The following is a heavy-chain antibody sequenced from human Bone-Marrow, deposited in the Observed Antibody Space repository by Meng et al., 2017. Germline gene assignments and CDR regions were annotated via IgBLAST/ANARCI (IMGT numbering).Heavy chain of an antibody. CDR2: INTNTGNP. Sequence: ASVTVSCKASGYTFTSYAMNWVRQAPGQGLEWMGWINTNTGNPTYAQGFTGRFVFSLDTSVSTAYLQISSLKAEDTAVYYCAREYSSGWYTYLSSYYFDYWGQGTLVTVSS. D-gene: IGHD6-19*01. CDR1: GYTFTSYA. J-gene: IGHJ4*02. V-gene: IGHV7-4-1*02. CDR3: AREYSSGWYTYLSSYYFDY.